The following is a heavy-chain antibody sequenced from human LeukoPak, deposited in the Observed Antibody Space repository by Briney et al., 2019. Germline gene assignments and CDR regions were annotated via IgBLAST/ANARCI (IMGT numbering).Heavy chain of an antibody. CDR1: GFTFSTYW. D-gene: IGHD2-8*02. CDR3: ARELVVGPAEYFQN. J-gene: IGHJ1*01. V-gene: IGHV3-7*01. CDR2: INKDGSEK. Sequence: GGSLRLSCAASGFTFSTYWMSWVRQTPGKGLEWVANINKDGSEKYYMDSVRGRFTISRDNAKNSLSLQMNSLRVEDAAVYYCARELVVGPAEYFQNWGQGTLVTVSS.